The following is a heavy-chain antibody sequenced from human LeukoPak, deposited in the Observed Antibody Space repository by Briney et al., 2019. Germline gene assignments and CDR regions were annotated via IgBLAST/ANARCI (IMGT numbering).Heavy chain of an antibody. J-gene: IGHJ4*02. V-gene: IGHV3-23*01. CDR3: AKGRYYYDSSGYPDY. CDR1: GFTFSNYA. D-gene: IGHD3-22*01. CDR2: VSGSGGST. Sequence: GGSLRLSCETSGFTFSNYAMSWVRQAPGRGLEWVSAVSGSGGSTYYADSVKGRFTISRDNSKNTLYLQMNSLRAEDTAVYYCAKGRYYYDSSGYPDYWGQGTLVTVSS.